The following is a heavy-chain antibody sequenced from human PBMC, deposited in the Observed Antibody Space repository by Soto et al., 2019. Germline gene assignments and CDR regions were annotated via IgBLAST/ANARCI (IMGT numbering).Heavy chain of an antibody. J-gene: IGHJ4*02. D-gene: IGHD6-13*01. CDR1: AFTFSTYW. V-gene: IGHV3-30*03. Sequence: GGSLRLSCAASAFTFSTYWMSWVRQAPGKGLEWVAVISYDGSNKYYADSVKGRFTISRDNSKNTLYLQMNSLRAEDTAVYYCATNSQTNRSSWYYFDYWGQGTLVTVSS. CDR2: ISYDGSNK. CDR3: ATNSQTNRSSWYYFDY.